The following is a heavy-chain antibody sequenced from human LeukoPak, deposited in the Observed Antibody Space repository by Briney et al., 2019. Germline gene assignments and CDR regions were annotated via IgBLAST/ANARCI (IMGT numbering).Heavy chain of an antibody. CDR3: TAGTGRSDFDY. V-gene: IGHV3-15*01. D-gene: IGHD3/OR15-3a*01. CDR1: GFTFSNAW. Sequence: PGGSLRLSCAASGFTFSNAWVSWVRQAPGRGLEWVGRIKRKGDDGTIDYAAPVKGRLSISRDDSKNTLYLQMNSLKSEDTAVYYCTAGTGRSDFDYWGQGTLVTVSS. CDR2: IKRKGDDGTI. J-gene: IGHJ4*02.